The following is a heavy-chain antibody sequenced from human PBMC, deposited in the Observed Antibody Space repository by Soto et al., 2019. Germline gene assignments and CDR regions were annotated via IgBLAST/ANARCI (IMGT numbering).Heavy chain of an antibody. J-gene: IGHJ6*04. Sequence: GESLKISCEASGFTFSSYGMHWVRQATGKGLEWVAVISYDGSDKYYADSVKGRFSISRDNSKNTLYLQMNSLRAEDTAVYYCAKDSRVRGLMDVWGKGTTVTVSS. CDR1: GFTFSSYG. V-gene: IGHV3-30*18. D-gene: IGHD3-10*01. CDR3: AKDSRVRGLMDV. CDR2: ISYDGSDK.